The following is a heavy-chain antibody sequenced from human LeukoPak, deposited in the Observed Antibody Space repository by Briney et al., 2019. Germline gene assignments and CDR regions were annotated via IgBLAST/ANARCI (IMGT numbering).Heavy chain of an antibody. CDR1: DFFVSSNY. V-gene: IGHV3-23*01. CDR2: ISGSGGST. Sequence: GGSLRLSCAASDFFVSSNYMSWVRQAPGKGLGWVSTISGSGGSTYYADSVRGRFTISRDNSKNTLHLQMNSLRAEDTAVYYCATRGTTATKYIEHWGQGTLVTVSS. D-gene: IGHD1-1*01. J-gene: IGHJ4*02. CDR3: ATRGTTATKYIEH.